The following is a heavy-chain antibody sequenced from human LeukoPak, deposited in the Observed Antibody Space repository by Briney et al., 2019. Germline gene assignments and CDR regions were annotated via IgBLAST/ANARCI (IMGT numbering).Heavy chain of an antibody. CDR2: INHSGST. Sequence: SETLSLTCAVYGGSFSGYYWSWIRQPPGKGLEWIGEINHSGSTNYNPSLKSRVTISVDTSKNQFSLKLSSVTAADTAVYYCARRPYYCTNGVCYLSWFDPWGQGTLVTVSS. J-gene: IGHJ5*02. CDR3: ARRPYYCTNGVCYLSWFDP. V-gene: IGHV4-34*01. CDR1: GGSFSGYY. D-gene: IGHD2-8*01.